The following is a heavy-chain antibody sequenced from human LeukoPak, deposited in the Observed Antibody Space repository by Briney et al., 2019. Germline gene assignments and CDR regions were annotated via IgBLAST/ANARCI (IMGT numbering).Heavy chain of an antibody. J-gene: IGHJ3*01. Sequence: SVKASCKASGGTFSSYAISWVRQAPGRGLEWMGGIIPIFGTANYAQKFQGRVTITTDESTSIAYMDLSSLRSEDTAMYYCARVYLAGAFDVWGQGTLVTVSS. CDR2: IIPIFGTA. CDR1: GGTFSSYA. V-gene: IGHV1-69*05. D-gene: IGHD2-21*01. CDR3: ARVYLAGAFDV.